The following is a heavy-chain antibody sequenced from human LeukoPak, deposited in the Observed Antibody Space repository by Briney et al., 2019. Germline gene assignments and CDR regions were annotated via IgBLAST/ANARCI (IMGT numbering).Heavy chain of an antibody. V-gene: IGHV3-11*01. D-gene: IGHD1-7*01. CDR3: ARSELSKYYYYGMDV. CDR1: GFTFSDYY. J-gene: IGHJ6*02. CDR2: ISSSGSTI. Sequence: NPGGSLRLSCAASGFTFSDYYMSWIRQAPGKGLEWVSYISSSGSTIYYADSVKGRFTISRDNAKNSLYLQMNSLRAEDTAAYYCARSELSKYYYYGMDVWGQGTTVTVSS.